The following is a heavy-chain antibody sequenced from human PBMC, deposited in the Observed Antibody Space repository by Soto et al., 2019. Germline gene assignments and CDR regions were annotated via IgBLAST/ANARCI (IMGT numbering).Heavy chain of an antibody. Sequence: SVKVSCKASGGTFSSYAISWVRQAPGQGLEWMGGIIPIFGTANYAQKFQGRVTITADESTSTAHMELSSLRSEDTAVYYCARDNHYLSYYYGMDVWGQGTTVTVSS. V-gene: IGHV1-69*13. J-gene: IGHJ6*02. CDR1: GGTFSSYA. CDR3: ARDNHYLSYYYGMDV. CDR2: IIPIFGTA. D-gene: IGHD3-10*01.